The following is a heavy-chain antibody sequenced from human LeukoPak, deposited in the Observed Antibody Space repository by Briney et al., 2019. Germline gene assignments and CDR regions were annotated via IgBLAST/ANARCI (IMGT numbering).Heavy chain of an antibody. Sequence: SETLSLTCAVYGGSFSGYYWSWIRQPPGKGLEWIGEINHSGSTNYNPSLKSRVTISVDTSKNRFSLKLSSVTAADTAVYYCARADEYSSSSGYDYWGQGTLVTVSS. V-gene: IGHV4-34*01. D-gene: IGHD6-6*01. CDR2: INHSGST. CDR1: GGSFSGYY. J-gene: IGHJ4*02. CDR3: ARADEYSSSSGYDY.